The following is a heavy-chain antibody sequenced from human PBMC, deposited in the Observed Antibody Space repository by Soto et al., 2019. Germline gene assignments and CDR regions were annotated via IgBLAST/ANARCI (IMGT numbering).Heavy chain of an antibody. Sequence: SVKVSCKASGGNFSSYAISWVRQAPGQGLEWMGGIIPIFGTANYAQKFQGRVTITADESTSTAYMELSSLRSEDTAVYYCARDPYYYDSSGSPGYWGQGTLVTVSS. CDR2: IIPIFGTA. CDR1: GGNFSSYA. D-gene: IGHD3-22*01. CDR3: ARDPYYYDSSGSPGY. V-gene: IGHV1-69*13. J-gene: IGHJ4*02.